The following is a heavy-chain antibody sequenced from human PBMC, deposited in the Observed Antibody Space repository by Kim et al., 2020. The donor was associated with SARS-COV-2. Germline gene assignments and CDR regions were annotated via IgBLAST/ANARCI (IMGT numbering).Heavy chain of an antibody. CDR3: ARTSLSVGGVIVNNAFDI. Sequence: ASVKVSCKASGYTFTSYYMHWVRQAPGQGLEWMGIINPSGGSTSYAQKFQGRVTMTRDTSTSTVYMELSSLRSEDTAVYYCARTSLSVGGVIVNNAFDIWGQGTMVTVSS. D-gene: IGHD3-16*02. CDR2: INPSGGST. CDR1: GYTFTSYY. V-gene: IGHV1-46*01. J-gene: IGHJ3*02.